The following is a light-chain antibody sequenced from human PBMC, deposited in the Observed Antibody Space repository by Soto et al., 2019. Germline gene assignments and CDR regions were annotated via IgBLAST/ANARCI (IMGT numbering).Light chain of an antibody. CDR1: SSDVGGYIY. J-gene: IGLJ2*01. Sequence: QSALTQPASVSGSPGQSITISCTGTSSDVGGYIYVSWFQQHPGKAPKLMIYEVSNRPSGVSNRFSGSKSGNTASLTISGLQAEDEADYYCSSYTNSVVFGGGTKHTVL. CDR3: SSYTNSVV. CDR2: EVS. V-gene: IGLV2-14*01.